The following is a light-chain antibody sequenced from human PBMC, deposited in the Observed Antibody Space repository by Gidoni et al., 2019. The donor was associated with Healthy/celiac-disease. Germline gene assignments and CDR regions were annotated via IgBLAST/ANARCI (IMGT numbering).Light chain of an antibody. CDR3: QQYNNWPET. CDR1: QSVSSN. Sequence: EIVMTQSPATLSLSPGERATLSCRASQSVSSNLAWYQQKPGQAPRLLIYGASTRATGIPARFSGSGSGTEFTLTISSLQSEDFAVYYCQQYNNWPETFGQGIKLEIK. J-gene: IGKJ2*01. V-gene: IGKV3-15*01. CDR2: GAS.